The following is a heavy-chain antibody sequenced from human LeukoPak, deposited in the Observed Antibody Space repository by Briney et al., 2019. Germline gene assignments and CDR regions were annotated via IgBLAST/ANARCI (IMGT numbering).Heavy chain of an antibody. V-gene: IGHV1-18*01. Sequence: ASVKVSCKASGYSFTNYGISWVRQAPGQGLEWMGWISAYDGNTNYAQKLQSRVTITTDTSTSTAYMELRSLRSDATAVYYCASTTPYYYDSSGYYGLSYYMDVWGKGTTVTVSS. J-gene: IGHJ6*03. CDR1: GYSFTNYG. CDR3: ASTTPYYYDSSGYYGLSYYMDV. CDR2: ISAYDGNT. D-gene: IGHD3-22*01.